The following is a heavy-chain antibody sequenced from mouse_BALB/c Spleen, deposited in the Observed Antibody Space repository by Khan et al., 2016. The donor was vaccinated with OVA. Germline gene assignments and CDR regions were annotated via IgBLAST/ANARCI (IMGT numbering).Heavy chain of an antibody. Sequence: QVQLKESGPGLVAPSQSRSITCTISGFSLTNYGVHWVRQPPGKGLEWLVVIWCDGSTAYISALNSRLSISKDNSKSQVFLKMNSLQNDDTSMYYCARPPYYHYYIMDYCGQGTSVTVSS. D-gene: IGHD2-10*01. CDR3: ARPPYYHYYIMDY. CDR1: GFSLTNYG. CDR2: IWCDGST. J-gene: IGHJ4*01. V-gene: IGHV2-6-1*01.